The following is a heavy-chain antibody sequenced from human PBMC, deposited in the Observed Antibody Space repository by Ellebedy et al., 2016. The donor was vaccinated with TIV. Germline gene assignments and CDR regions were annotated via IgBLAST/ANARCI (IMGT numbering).Heavy chain of an antibody. Sequence: ASVKVSXXASGYTFSIYGISWVRQAPGQGLEWMGWISAYNGNTNYAQKLQGRVTMTTDTSTSTAYMELRSLRSDDTAVYYCARDRVGATTGAFDIWGQGTMVTVSS. CDR1: GYTFSIYG. CDR3: ARDRVGATTGAFDI. D-gene: IGHD1-26*01. CDR2: ISAYNGNT. V-gene: IGHV1-18*01. J-gene: IGHJ3*02.